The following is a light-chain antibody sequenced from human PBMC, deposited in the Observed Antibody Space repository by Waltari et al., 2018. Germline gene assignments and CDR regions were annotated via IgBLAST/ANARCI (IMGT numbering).Light chain of an antibody. J-gene: IGLJ3*02. V-gene: IGLV2-14*03. CDR3: SSYTRTTTLWV. Sequence: QSALTQPASVSGSPGQSITISCTGTSSDVGAYNRVSWYQQHPGKAPKLIIFDVSKRPSGFSNRFAGSKSGDTAPLSIAGLQAEDEADYYCSSYTRTTTLWVFGGGTKLTVL. CDR2: DVS. CDR1: SSDVGAYNR.